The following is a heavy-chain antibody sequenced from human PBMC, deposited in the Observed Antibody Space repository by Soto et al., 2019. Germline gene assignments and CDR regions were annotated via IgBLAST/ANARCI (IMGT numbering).Heavy chain of an antibody. D-gene: IGHD2-2*01. CDR1: GGSISSSNW. CDR3: ARVTEYCSSTSCQTPTDY. CDR2: IYHSGST. V-gene: IGHV4-4*02. Sequence: QVQLQESGPGLVKPSGTLSLTCAVSGGSISSSNWWSWVRQPPGKGLEWIGEIYHSGSTNYNPSLKSRVTISVDKSKNQFSRKLSAVTAADTAVYYCARVTEYCSSTSCQTPTDYWGQGTLVTVSS. J-gene: IGHJ4*02.